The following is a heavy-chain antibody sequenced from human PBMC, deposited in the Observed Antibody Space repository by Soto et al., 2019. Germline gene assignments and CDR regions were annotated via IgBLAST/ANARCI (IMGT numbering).Heavy chain of an antibody. CDR2: IYYSGST. V-gene: IGHV4-59*01. CDR3: ARSGSRIFGVVDY. Sequence: SETLSLTCTVSGGSISSYYWSWIRQPPGKGLEWIGYIYYSGSTNYNPSLKSRVTISVDTSKNQFSLKLSSVTVADTAVYYCARSGSRIFGVVDYWGQGTLVTVSS. CDR1: GGSISSYY. D-gene: IGHD3-3*01. J-gene: IGHJ4*02.